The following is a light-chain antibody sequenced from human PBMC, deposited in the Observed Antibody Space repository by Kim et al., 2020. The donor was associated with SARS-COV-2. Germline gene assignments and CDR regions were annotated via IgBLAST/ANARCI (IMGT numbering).Light chain of an antibody. CDR3: QAWDSNTAV. CDR1: KLEDRY. J-gene: IGLJ2*01. Sequence: VSPGQTATITCSGDKLEDRYVCWFQQKPGQSPLLVISQDTKRPSGIPERFSGSNSGNTATLTISGTQVTDEADYFCQAWDSNTAVFGGGTQLTVL. V-gene: IGLV3-1*01. CDR2: QDT.